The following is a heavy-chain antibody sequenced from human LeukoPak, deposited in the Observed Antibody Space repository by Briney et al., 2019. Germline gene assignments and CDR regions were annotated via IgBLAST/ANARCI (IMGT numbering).Heavy chain of an antibody. CDR2: INPNSGGT. CDR1: GYTFTGYY. Sequence: ASVKVSFKASGYTFTGYYMHWVRQAPGQGLEWMGWINPNSGGTNYAQKFQGRVTMTRDTSISTAYMELSRLRSDDTAVYYCARDPSDYDSSGYCLDYWGQGTLVTVSS. D-gene: IGHD3-22*01. CDR3: ARDPSDYDSSGYCLDY. V-gene: IGHV1-2*02. J-gene: IGHJ4*02.